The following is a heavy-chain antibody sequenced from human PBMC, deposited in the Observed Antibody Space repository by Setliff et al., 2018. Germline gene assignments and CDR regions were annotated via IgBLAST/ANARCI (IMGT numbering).Heavy chain of an antibody. CDR1: GGSVSNSGFF. CDR2: IYDSGSS. V-gene: IGHV4-39*01. CDR3: ARGIGGFCSSNSCSNESWP. Sequence: SETLSLTCTVSGGSVSNSGFFWGWLRQAPGKGLEWIGNIYDSGSSNYNASLKSRLIITRDTSKNQISLKLTSVTAADTAVYYCARGIGGFCSSNSCSNESWPWGQGTLVTVSS. D-gene: IGHD2-2*01. J-gene: IGHJ4*02.